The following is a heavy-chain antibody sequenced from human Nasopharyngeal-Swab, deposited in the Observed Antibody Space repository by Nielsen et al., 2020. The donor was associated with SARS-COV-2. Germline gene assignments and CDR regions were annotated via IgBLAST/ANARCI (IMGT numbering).Heavy chain of an antibody. J-gene: IGHJ6*02. CDR2: IYTSGST. CDR3: ARDQDYYDCWSGYLGSDGMDV. Sequence: SDPLSPTFPAPGASTSSYYWSWFRQPAGRGLEWFGRIYTSGSTNYNPSLKSRVTMSVDTSKNQFSLKLSSVSAADTAVYYCARDQDYYDCWSGYLGSDGMDVWGQGTTVTVSS. CDR1: GASTSSYY. V-gene: IGHV4-4*07. D-gene: IGHD3-3*01.